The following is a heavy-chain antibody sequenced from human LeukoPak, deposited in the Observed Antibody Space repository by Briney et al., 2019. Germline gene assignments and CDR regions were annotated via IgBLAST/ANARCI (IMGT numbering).Heavy chain of an antibody. Sequence: PSETLSLTCTVSGGSLSSGSYYWRWIRQPPGTGLEWIGYIYYSGSTNYNPSLKSRVTISVDTSKNQFSLKLSSVTAADTAVYYCARVRRGDYVPDYWGQGTLVTVSS. J-gene: IGHJ4*02. CDR1: GGSLSSGSYY. CDR3: ARVRRGDYVPDY. CDR2: IYYSGST. V-gene: IGHV4-61*01. D-gene: IGHD4-17*01.